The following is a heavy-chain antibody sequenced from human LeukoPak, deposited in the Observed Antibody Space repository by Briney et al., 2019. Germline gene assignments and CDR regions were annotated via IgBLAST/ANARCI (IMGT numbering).Heavy chain of an antibody. CDR1: GFTFRSYA. CDR3: SKFRGSHKTAIDC. D-gene: IGHD3-16*01. J-gene: IGHJ4*02. V-gene: IGHV3-23*01. Sequence: GSLKLPLAASGFTFRSYAMRWVRQAPGKGLEWVSTISGGGGRTWYADSVKGRFTISRDNSKNPTDVRLNRPGAEGKAVYYWSKFRGSHKTAIDCWRRGTLVTVSS. CDR2: ISGGGGRT.